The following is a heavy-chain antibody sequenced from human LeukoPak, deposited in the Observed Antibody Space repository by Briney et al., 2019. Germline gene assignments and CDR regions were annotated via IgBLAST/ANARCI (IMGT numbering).Heavy chain of an antibody. Sequence: GGSLRLSCAASGFTFSSYSMNWVRQAPGKGLEWVSSISSGSSYIYYADSVKGRFTISRDNAKNSLYLQMNSLRAEDTAVYYCARDLSSDYFDYWGQGTLVTVSS. J-gene: IGHJ4*02. D-gene: IGHD3-10*01. CDR2: ISSGSSYI. CDR3: ARDLSSDYFDY. CDR1: GFTFSSYS. V-gene: IGHV3-21*01.